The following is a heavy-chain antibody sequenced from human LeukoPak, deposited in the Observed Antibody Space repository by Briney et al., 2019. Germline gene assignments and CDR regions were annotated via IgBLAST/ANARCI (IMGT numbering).Heavy chain of an antibody. Sequence: SETLSLTCAVYGGSFSGYYWSWIRQPPGKGLEWIGEINHSGSTNYNPSLKSRVTMSVDTSKNQFSLKLSSVTAADTAVYYCARVSYYGSGSYYNYFDYWGQGTLVTVSS. CDR3: ARVSYYGSGSYYNYFDY. CDR1: GGSFSGYY. CDR2: INHSGST. D-gene: IGHD3-10*01. V-gene: IGHV4-34*01. J-gene: IGHJ4*02.